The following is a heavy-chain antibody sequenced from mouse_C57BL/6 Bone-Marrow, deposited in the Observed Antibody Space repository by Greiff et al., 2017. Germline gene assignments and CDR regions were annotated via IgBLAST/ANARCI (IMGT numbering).Heavy chain of an antibody. CDR3: ARGAYWYFDV. J-gene: IGHJ1*03. CDR2: IHPNSGST. V-gene: IGHV1-64*01. Sequence: QVQLKQPGAELVKPGASVKLSCKASGYTFTSYWMHWVKQRPGQGLEWIGMIHPNSGSTNYNEKFKSKATLTVDKSSSTAYMQLSSLTSEDSAVYDCARGAYWYFDVWGTGTTVTVSS. CDR1: GYTFTSYW.